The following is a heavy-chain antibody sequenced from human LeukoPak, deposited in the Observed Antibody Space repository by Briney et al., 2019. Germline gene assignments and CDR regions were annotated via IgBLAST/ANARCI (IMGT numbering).Heavy chain of an antibody. Sequence: GGSLRLSCAASGFTFSSYWMHWVRQAPGKGVVWVSRINRDGSTTTYADSVKGRFTVSRDNAKNTLNLQMNSLRAEDTAVYYCARGGDYYDSSGYFWRPAEIDYWGQGTLVTVSS. V-gene: IGHV3-74*03. J-gene: IGHJ4*02. D-gene: IGHD3-22*01. CDR1: GFTFSSYW. CDR3: ARGGDYYDSSGYFWRPAEIDY. CDR2: INRDGSTT.